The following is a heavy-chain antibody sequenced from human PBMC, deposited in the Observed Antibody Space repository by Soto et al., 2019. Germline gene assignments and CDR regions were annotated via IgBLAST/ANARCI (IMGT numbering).Heavy chain of an antibody. Sequence: EVQLLESGGGLIQPGGSLRLSCAASGFIFRNHAMTWVRQAPGKGLEWVASISGGGSGPFYADSVRGRFIISRDNSYGALFLQMNSLRAEDTAVYYCAKDLGPPVRSHYPYWYFDVWGRGTLVTVSS. D-gene: IGHD3-10*01. CDR1: GFIFRNHA. CDR3: AKDLGPPVRSHYPYWYFDV. J-gene: IGHJ2*01. V-gene: IGHV3-23*01. CDR2: ISGGGSGP.